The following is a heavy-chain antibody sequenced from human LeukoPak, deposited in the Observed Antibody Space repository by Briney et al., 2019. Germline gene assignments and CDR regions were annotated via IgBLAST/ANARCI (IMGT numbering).Heavy chain of an antibody. V-gene: IGHV3-23*01. CDR1: GFTFSSYA. CDR3: AKVKGRYFDWLLYYFDY. CDR2: ISGSGGST. D-gene: IGHD3-9*01. J-gene: IGHJ4*02. Sequence: GGSLRLSCAASGFTFSSYAMSWVRQAPGKGLEWVSAISGSGGSTYYADSVKGRFTISRDNSKNTLYLQMNSLRAEDTAVYYCAKVKGRYFDWLLYYFDYWGQGTLVTVSS.